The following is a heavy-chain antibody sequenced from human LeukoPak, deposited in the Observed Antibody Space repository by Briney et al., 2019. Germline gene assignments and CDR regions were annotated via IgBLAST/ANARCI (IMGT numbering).Heavy chain of an antibody. CDR3: AKSSRYGTGWYGRIDY. J-gene: IGHJ4*02. V-gene: IGHV3-23*01. CDR1: GFTFSSHA. CDR2: ISDRGDNK. D-gene: IGHD6-19*01. Sequence: WGSLRLSCAASGFTFSSHAMSWVRQAPGKGLEWVSAISDRGDNKQYTDSVKGRLTISRDNSKNTLYLQMNSLRADDTAVYYCAKSSRYGTGWYGRIDYWGQGTLVTVS.